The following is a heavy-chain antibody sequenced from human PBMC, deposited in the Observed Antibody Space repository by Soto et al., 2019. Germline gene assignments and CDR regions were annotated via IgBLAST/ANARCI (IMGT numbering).Heavy chain of an antibody. CDR3: AKASGYCSSSTCSRLIYYYYGMDV. D-gene: IGHD2-2*01. J-gene: IGHJ6*02. CDR1: GFTFTSYG. CDR2: ISYDGGDK. V-gene: IGHV3-30*18. Sequence: VESGGGVVQPGRSLRLSCGASGFTFTSYGMHWVRQAPGKGLEWVAVISYDGGDKYYADSVKGRFTISRDNSKNTLYLQMNSLRAEDTAVYYCAKASGYCSSSTCSRLIYYYYGMDVWGQGTTVTVSS.